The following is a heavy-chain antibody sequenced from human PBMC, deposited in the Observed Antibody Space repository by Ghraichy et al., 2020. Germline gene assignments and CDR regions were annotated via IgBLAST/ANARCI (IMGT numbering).Heavy chain of an antibody. CDR1: GFTFDDYT. J-gene: IGHJ4*02. V-gene: IGHV3-49*01. CDR3: TSRPHDPYSGGTDYFDY. D-gene: IGHD6-19*01. Sequence: GGSLRLSCTGSGFTFDDYTMGWFRQAPGKGLEWVAFIRSEGYGGTTEYAASVRGRFAISRDSSKTVAYLQMNSLKTEDTAVYYCTSRPHDPYSGGTDYFDYWGQGALVTVSS. CDR2: IRSEGYGGTT.